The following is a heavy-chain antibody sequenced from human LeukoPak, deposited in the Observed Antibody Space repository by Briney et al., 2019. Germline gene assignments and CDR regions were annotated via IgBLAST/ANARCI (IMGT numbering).Heavy chain of an antibody. V-gene: IGHV3-30-3*01. CDR2: MLYDGNNK. CDR3: ARGRKYSYGTYYYGLDV. D-gene: IGHD5-18*01. J-gene: IGHJ6*02. Sequence: PGRSLRLSCVASGFTFSTYAMHWVRQAPGKGLEWVAVMLYDGNNKYYADSVKGRFTISRDNSKNTLYLQMNSLRAEDTAVYYCARGRKYSYGTYYYGLDVWGQGTTVTVCS. CDR1: GFTFSTYA.